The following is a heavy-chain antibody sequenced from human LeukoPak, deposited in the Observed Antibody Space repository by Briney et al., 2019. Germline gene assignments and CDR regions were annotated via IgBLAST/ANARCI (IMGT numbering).Heavy chain of an antibody. CDR2: INAGNGNT. D-gene: IGHD6-13*01. CDR1: GYTFTGYY. J-gene: IGHJ5*02. CDR3: ARDSRPLVHWFDP. Sequence: GASVKVSCKASGYTFTGYYMHWVRQAPGQGLEWMGWINAGNGNTKYSQKFQGRVTITRDTSASTAYMELSSLRSEDTAVYYCARDSRPLVHWFDPWGQGTLVTVSS. V-gene: IGHV1-3*01.